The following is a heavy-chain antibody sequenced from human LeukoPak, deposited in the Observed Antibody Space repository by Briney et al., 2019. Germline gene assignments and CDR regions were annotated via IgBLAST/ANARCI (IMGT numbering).Heavy chain of an antibody. CDR1: GGSISSYY. CDR3: ARLAAAGFSFDY. D-gene: IGHD6-13*01. CDR2: IYCSGST. Sequence: SETLSLTCTVSGGSISSYYWSWIRQPPGKGLEWIGYIYCSGSTNYNPSLKSRVTISVDTSKNQFSLKLSSVTAADTAVYYCARLAAAGFSFDYWGQGTLVTVSS. J-gene: IGHJ4*02. V-gene: IGHV4-59*01.